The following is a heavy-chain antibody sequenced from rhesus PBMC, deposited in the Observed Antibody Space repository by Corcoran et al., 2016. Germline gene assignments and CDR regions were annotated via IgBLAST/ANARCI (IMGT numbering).Heavy chain of an antibody. CDR3: ARRRGLDGSGEFDD. CDR2: VLGGNGSP. J-gene: IGHJ4*01. D-gene: IGHD4-29*01. V-gene: IGHV4-147*01. Sequence: QLHASGPGLVKPSENLSLPCSVSGGSLTRTYWNWIRPSPGQGLEWIGRVLGGNGSPTYNSSLRSRVTISTDTSKNQFSLKLNSGTAADTAIYYWARRRGLDGSGEFDDWGQGVLVTVSS. CDR1: GGSLTRTY.